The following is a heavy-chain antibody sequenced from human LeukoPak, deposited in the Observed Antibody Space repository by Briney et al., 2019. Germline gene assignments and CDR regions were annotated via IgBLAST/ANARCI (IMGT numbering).Heavy chain of an antibody. CDR2: IIPIFGTA. J-gene: IGHJ4*02. CDR1: GGTFSSYA. V-gene: IGHV1-69*13. D-gene: IGHD5-24*01. Sequence: ASVKVSCKASGGTFSSYAISWVRQAPGQGLEWMGGIIPIFGTANYAQKFQGRVTITADESTSTAYMELSSLRSEDTAVYYCARGGHGYNPRTSYFDYWGQGTLVTVSS. CDR3: ARGGHGYNPRTSYFDY.